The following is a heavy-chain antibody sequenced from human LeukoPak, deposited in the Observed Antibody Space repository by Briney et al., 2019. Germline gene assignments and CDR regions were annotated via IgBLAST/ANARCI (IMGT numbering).Heavy chain of an antibody. Sequence: GGSLRLSCAASGFTFSSYGMHWVRQAPGKGLEWVAVISYDGSNKYYADSVKGRFTISRDNAKNSLYLQMNSLRAEGTAVYYCASVYSGSRWFDPWGQGTLVTVSS. CDR1: GFTFSSYG. CDR2: ISYDGSNK. CDR3: ASVYSGSRWFDP. J-gene: IGHJ5*02. V-gene: IGHV3-30*03. D-gene: IGHD6-6*01.